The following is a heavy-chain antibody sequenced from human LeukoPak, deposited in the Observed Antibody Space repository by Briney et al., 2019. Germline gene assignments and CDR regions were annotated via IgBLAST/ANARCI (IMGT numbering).Heavy chain of an antibody. J-gene: IGHJ5*02. D-gene: IGHD6-19*01. CDR2: IIPILGIA. CDR3: ARSSGWSLNWFDP. V-gene: IGHV1-69*02. CDR1: GGTFSSYT. Sequence: SVNVSCKASGGTFSSYTISWVRQAPGQGLEWMGRIIPILGIANYAQKFQGRVTITAGKSTSTAYMELSSLRSEDTAVYYCARSSGWSLNWFDPWGQGTLVTVSS.